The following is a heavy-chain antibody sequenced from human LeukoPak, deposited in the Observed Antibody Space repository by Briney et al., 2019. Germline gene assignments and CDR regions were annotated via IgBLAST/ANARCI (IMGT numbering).Heavy chain of an antibody. CDR2: IKQDGSEK. Sequence: GGSLRLSCAASGFTFSNYWMTWVRQAPGKGLEWVANIKQDGSEKYYVDSVKGRFTISRGNTKNSLYLQMNSLRAEDTAVFYCARDLIRDWYFDRWGQGTLVTVSS. CDR1: GFTFSNYW. CDR3: ARDLIRDWYFDR. J-gene: IGHJ4*02. V-gene: IGHV3-7*03. D-gene: IGHD3/OR15-3a*01.